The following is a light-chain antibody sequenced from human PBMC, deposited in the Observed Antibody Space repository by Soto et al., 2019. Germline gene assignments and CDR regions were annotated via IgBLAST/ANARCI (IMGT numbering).Light chain of an antibody. CDR1: QSISGS. Sequence: GDRVTITCRASQSISGSLAWYQQKPGKAPKLLIYEASNLKSGVPSRFSGSGFGTEYTLTISSLQPDESASYYCQQYNGYWTFGQGTRVEFK. J-gene: IGKJ1*01. V-gene: IGKV1-5*03. CDR3: QQYNGYWT. CDR2: EAS.